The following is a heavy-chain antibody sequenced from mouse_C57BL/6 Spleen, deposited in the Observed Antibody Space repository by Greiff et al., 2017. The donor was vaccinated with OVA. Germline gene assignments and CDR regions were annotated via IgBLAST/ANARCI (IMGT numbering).Heavy chain of an antibody. CDR1: GFTFSDYY. Sequence: EVKLVESEGGLVQPGRSMKLSCTASGFTFSDYYMAWVRQVPEKGLEWVANINYDGSSTYYLDSLKSRFIISRDNAKNILYLQMSSLKSEDTATYYCARGGNYVYYYAMDYWGQGTSVTVSS. CDR3: ARGGNYVYYYAMDY. CDR2: INYDGSST. V-gene: IGHV5-16*01. D-gene: IGHD2-1*01. J-gene: IGHJ4*01.